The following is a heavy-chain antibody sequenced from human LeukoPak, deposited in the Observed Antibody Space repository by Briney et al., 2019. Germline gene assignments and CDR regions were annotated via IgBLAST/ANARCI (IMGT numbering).Heavy chain of an antibody. CDR1: GGSFSGYY. D-gene: IGHD1-26*01. CDR3: ARHAVIEGALDY. J-gene: IGHJ4*02. CDR2: INHSGST. V-gene: IGHV4-34*01. Sequence: SETLSLTCAVYGGSFSGYYWSWIRQPPGKGLEWIGEINHSGSTNYNPSLKSRVTISVDTSKNQFSLKLSSVTAADTAVYYCARHAVIEGALDYWGQGTLVTVSS.